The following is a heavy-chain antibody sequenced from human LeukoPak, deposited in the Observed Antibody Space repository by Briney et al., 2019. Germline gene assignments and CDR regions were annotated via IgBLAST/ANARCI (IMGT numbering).Heavy chain of an antibody. J-gene: IGHJ6*02. CDR1: GFTFRNYA. V-gene: IGHV3-74*01. CDR2: INGDGSSS. Sequence: PGGSLRLSCAASGFTFRNYAMNWVRQAPGKGLEWVSRINGDGSSSTYADSVKGRFTISRDNAKNTLYLQMNSLRTEDTAVYYCTRNPGMDVWGQGTTVTVSS. CDR3: TRNPGMDV.